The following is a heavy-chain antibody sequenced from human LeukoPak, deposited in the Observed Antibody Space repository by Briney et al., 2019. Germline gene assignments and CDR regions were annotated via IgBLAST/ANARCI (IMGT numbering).Heavy chain of an antibody. CDR2: INHSGST. CDR3: ARSDFWSGKEIDY. D-gene: IGHD3-3*01. Sequence: PSETLSLTCAVYGGSFSGYYWSWIRQPPGKGLEWIGEINHSGSTNYNPSLKSRVTISVDTSKNQFSLKLSSVTAADTAVYYCARSDFWSGKEIDYWGQGTLVTVSS. CDR1: GGSFSGYY. J-gene: IGHJ4*02. V-gene: IGHV4-34*01.